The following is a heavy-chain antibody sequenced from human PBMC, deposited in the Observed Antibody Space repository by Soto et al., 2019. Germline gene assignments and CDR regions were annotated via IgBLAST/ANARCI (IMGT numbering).Heavy chain of an antibody. D-gene: IGHD3-10*01. CDR1: GGSISSGGYY. V-gene: IGHV4-31*03. Sequence: QVQLQESGPGLVKPSQTLSLTCTVSGGSISSGGYYWSWIRQHPGKGLEWIGYIYYSGSTYYNPSLKSRVTISVDTSKNQFSLKLSSVTAADTAVYYCARVVTMVRGGIIGYGGMDVWGQGTTVTVSS. CDR2: IYYSGST. J-gene: IGHJ6*02. CDR3: ARVVTMVRGGIIGYGGMDV.